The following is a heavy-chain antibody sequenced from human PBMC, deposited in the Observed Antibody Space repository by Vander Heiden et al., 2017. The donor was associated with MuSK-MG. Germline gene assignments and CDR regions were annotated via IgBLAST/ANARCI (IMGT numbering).Heavy chain of an antibody. CDR2: VSSNGRQT. CDR3: AKGRQRLGGHDY. J-gene: IGHJ4*02. D-gene: IGHD3-16*01. V-gene: IGHV3-23*01. CDR1: GFSLSSSD. Sequence: EVQLLESGGRLAQPGGSPRLSCADSGFSLSSSDMSWGRQAAGKGLEWVASVSSNGRQTFHAESVKGRFTISRDISTNMVYLQMNSLTIEDTAVYFCAKGRQRLGGHDYWGQGMLITVSP.